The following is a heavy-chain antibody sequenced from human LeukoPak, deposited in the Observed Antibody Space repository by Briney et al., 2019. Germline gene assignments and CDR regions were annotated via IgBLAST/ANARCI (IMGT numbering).Heavy chain of an antibody. V-gene: IGHV4-59*01. Sequence: SETLSLTCTFSGGSIGSYYWTWIREPPGKELEWIGYIYDSGSTNYNPSLKSRVTISVDTSKNQFSLKLSSVTAADTAVYYCACLTTADAFDIWGQGTMVTVSS. J-gene: IGHJ3*02. CDR1: GGSIGSYY. CDR2: IYDSGST. D-gene: IGHD3-22*01. CDR3: ACLTTADAFDI.